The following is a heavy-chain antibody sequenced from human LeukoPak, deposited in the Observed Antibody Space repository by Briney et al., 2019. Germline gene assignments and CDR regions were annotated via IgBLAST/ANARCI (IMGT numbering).Heavy chain of an antibody. J-gene: IGHJ6*02. CDR3: AREWTTRHAAAGSGAYYYYGMDV. D-gene: IGHD6-13*01. Sequence: ASVKVSCKASGYTFTSYGISWVRQAPGQGLEWMGWISAYNGNTNYAQKLQGRVTMTTDTSTSTAYMELRSLRSDDTAVYYCAREWTTRHAAAGSGAYYYYGMDVWGQGTTVTVSS. CDR2: ISAYNGNT. V-gene: IGHV1-18*01. CDR1: GYTFTSYG.